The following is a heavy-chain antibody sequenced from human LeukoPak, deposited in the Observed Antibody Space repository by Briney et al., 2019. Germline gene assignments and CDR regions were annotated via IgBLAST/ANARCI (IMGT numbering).Heavy chain of an antibody. V-gene: IGHV5-51*01. CDR3: ARHSSSSGYSFGPDY. D-gene: IGHD3-22*01. CDR2: IYPGGSDT. J-gene: IGHJ4*02. CDR1: GYSFTSYW. Sequence: GEPLKISCKGSGYSFTSYWIGWVRQMPGKGLEWMGIIYPGGSDTRYSPSFQGQVTISADKSISTAYLQWSSLKASDTAMYYCARHSSSSGYSFGPDYWGQGTLVTVSS.